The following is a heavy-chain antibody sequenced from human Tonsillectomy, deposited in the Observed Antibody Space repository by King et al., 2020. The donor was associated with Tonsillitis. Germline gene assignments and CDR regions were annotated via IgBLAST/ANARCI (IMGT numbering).Heavy chain of an antibody. CDR3: AKDLPDGSGWYRDFFDY. CDR1: GFTFSSFA. V-gene: IGHV3-23*04. J-gene: IGHJ4*02. D-gene: IGHD6-19*01. Sequence: VQLVESGGGLVQPGGSLRLSCAASGFTFSSFAMSWVRQAPGKGLEGVSTISGSGGDTYYAASVKGRFTISRDNSKNTLSLQMNSLRAEDTAVYYCAKDLPDGSGWYRDFFDYWGQGTLVTVSS. CDR2: ISGSGGDT.